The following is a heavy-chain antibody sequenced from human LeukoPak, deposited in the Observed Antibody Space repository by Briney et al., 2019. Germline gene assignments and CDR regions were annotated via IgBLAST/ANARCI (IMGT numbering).Heavy chain of an antibody. V-gene: IGHV3-64*01. J-gene: IGHJ3*02. Sequence: GGSLRLSCAASGFTFSGYAMHWVRQAPGKGLEYVSAISSNGGSTFYANSVKGRFTISRDNSKNTLYLQMGSLRAEDMAVYYCARAFYGDAFDIWGQGTMVTVSS. D-gene: IGHD4-17*01. CDR1: GFTFSGYA. CDR3: ARAFYGDAFDI. CDR2: ISSNGGST.